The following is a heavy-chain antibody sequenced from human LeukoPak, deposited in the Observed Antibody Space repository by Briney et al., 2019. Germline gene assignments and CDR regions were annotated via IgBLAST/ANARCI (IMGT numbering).Heavy chain of an antibody. J-gene: IGHJ4*02. Sequence: PSETLSLTCIVSGGSISTSAYYWGWIRQPPGEGLQWIGSIYYSGNTYYNSSLKSRVTISSDTSKTQFTLKLTSVTAADTAVYYCARSPSGYRFDSWGQGTLVTVSS. CDR1: GGSISTSAYY. CDR2: IYYSGNT. D-gene: IGHD3-22*01. V-gene: IGHV4-39*06. CDR3: ARSPSGYRFDS.